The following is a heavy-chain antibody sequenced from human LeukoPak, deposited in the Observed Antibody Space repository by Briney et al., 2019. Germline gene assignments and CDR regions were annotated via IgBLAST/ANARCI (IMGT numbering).Heavy chain of an antibody. CDR2: ISSSGSYI. J-gene: IGHJ6*04. Sequence: GGSLRLSCAASGFTFSSYSMNWVRQAPGKGLEWVSSISSSGSYIYYADSVKGRFTISRDNAKNSLYLQMNSLRAEDTAVYYCARGPGIAVAGPLNVWGKGTTVTVSS. CDR1: GFTFSSYS. D-gene: IGHD6-19*01. CDR3: ARGPGIAVAGPLNV. V-gene: IGHV3-21*01.